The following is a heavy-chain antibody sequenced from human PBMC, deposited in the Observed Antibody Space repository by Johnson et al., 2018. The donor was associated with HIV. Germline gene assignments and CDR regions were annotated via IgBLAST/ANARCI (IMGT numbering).Heavy chain of an antibody. V-gene: IGHV3-7*01. CDR3: ARDGAADNAFDI. J-gene: IGHJ3*02. CDR1: GFIFSDYY. D-gene: IGHD3-16*01. Sequence: VQLVESGGGLVKPGGSQRLSCAASGFIFSDYYMTWIRQAPGKGLEWVANIKQDGSDKYYVDSVKGRVTISRDNARNSLYLQMNSLRAEDTAVYYCARDGAADNAFDIWGQGTMVTVSS. CDR2: IKQDGSDK.